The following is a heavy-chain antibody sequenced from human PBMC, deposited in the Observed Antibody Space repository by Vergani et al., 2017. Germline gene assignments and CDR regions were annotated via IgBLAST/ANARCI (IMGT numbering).Heavy chain of an antibody. CDR1: GGSFSGYY. Sequence: QVQLQQWGAGLLKPSETLSLTCAVYGGSFSGYYWGWIRQPPGKGLEWIGEINHSGSTNYNPSLKSRVTISVDTSKNQFSLKLSSVTAADTAVYYCARARRYCSSTSCPYGMDVWGQGTTVTVSS. V-gene: IGHV4-34*01. D-gene: IGHD2-2*01. CDR2: INHSGST. CDR3: ARARRYCSSTSCPYGMDV. J-gene: IGHJ6*02.